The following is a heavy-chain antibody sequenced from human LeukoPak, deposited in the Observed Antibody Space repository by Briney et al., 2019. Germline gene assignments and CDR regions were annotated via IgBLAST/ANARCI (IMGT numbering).Heavy chain of an antibody. D-gene: IGHD2-15*01. CDR3: ARVSQPGYCSGGSCRGEYFDY. Sequence: GRSLRLSCAASGFTFSSYAMHWVRQAPGKGLEWVAVISYDGSNKYYADSVKGRFTISRDNSKNTLYLQMNSLRAEDTAVYYCARVSQPGYCSGGSCRGEYFDYWGQGTLVTVSS. V-gene: IGHV3-30-3*01. CDR2: ISYDGSNK. CDR1: GFTFSSYA. J-gene: IGHJ4*02.